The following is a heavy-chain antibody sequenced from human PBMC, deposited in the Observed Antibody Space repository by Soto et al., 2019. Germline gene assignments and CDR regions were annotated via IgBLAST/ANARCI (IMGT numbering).Heavy chain of an antibody. CDR2: ISWNSGSI. Sequence: GGSLRLSCAASGFTFDDYAMHWVRQAPGKDLEWVSGISWNSGSIGYADSVKGQFTISRDNAKNSLYLQMNSLRAEDTALYYCAKDRSSSSDAFDIWGQGTMVTVSS. J-gene: IGHJ3*02. D-gene: IGHD6-6*01. CDR3: AKDRSSSSDAFDI. CDR1: GFTFDDYA. V-gene: IGHV3-9*01.